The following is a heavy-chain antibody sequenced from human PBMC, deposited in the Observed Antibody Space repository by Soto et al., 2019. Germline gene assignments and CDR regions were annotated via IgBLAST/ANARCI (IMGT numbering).Heavy chain of an antibody. CDR2: IYWDDDK. D-gene: IGHD2-21*02. J-gene: IGHJ6*02. V-gene: IGHV2-5*02. Sequence: QITLKESGPTLVKPTQTLTLTCTFSGFSLNTGGLGVGWIRQPPGKALEWLALIYWDDDKRYSPSLKSRLTIPQDTSKNPVVLTMTNMDPVDTATYYCAHSRCGGDCLQSYSSHYYYGMDVWGQGTTVTVSS. CDR3: AHSRCGGDCLQSYSSHYYYGMDV. CDR1: GFSLNTGGLG.